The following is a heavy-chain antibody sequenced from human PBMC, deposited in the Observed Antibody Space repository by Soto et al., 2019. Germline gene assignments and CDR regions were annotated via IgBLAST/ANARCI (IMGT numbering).Heavy chain of an antibody. CDR2: IIPMLDIT. CDR3: ARAGSGWYFDI. D-gene: IGHD6-19*01. J-gene: IGHJ3*02. CDR1: GGTFSNHI. V-gene: IGHV1-69*02. Sequence: ASVKVSCKASGGTFSNHIITWVRQAPGQGPEWMGRIIPMLDITNYAQKFQGRVTITADKSTTTAYMEVSSLRPEDTAMYYCARAGSGWYFDIWGQGTMVTVSS.